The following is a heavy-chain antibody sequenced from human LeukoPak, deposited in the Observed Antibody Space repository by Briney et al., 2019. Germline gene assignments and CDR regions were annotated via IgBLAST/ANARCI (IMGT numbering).Heavy chain of an antibody. CDR3: ARHQLIDWSPAVDY. CDR2: IYSGVNT. V-gene: IGHV4-39*01. D-gene: IGHD3-9*01. Sequence: SETLSLTCTVSGDSISSTTYYWGWNRQPPGTGLEWIGTIYSGVNTYYNPSLKSRVTISGDTSTNQFSLMLTSVTAADTALYYCARHQLIDWSPAVDYWGQGTLVTVSS. CDR1: GDSISSTTYY. J-gene: IGHJ4*02.